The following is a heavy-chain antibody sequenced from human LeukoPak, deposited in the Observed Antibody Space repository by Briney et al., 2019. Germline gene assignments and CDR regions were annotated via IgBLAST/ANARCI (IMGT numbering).Heavy chain of an antibody. J-gene: IGHJ4*02. CDR1: GGSFSGYY. D-gene: IGHD5-18*01. Sequence: SETLSLTCAVYGGSFSGYYWSWIRQPPGKGLEWIGEINHSGSTNYNPSLKSRVTISVDTSKNQFSLKLSSVTAADTAVYYCARVTRSGYSYGYHAVDYWGQGTLVTVSS. CDR2: INHSGST. CDR3: ARVTRSGYSYGYHAVDY. V-gene: IGHV4-34*01.